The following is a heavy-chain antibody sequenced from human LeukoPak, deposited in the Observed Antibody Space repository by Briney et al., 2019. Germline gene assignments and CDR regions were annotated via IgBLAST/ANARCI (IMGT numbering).Heavy chain of an antibody. D-gene: IGHD2-2*01. V-gene: IGHV1-18*04. Sequence: ASVKVSCKASGYTFTSYGISWVRPAPGQGLEWMGWISAYNGNTNYAQKLQGRVTMTTDTSTSTAYMELRSLRSDDTAVYYCARNEVVPAATPFDYWGQGTLVTVSS. CDR3: ARNEVVPAATPFDY. CDR2: ISAYNGNT. CDR1: GYTFTSYG. J-gene: IGHJ4*02.